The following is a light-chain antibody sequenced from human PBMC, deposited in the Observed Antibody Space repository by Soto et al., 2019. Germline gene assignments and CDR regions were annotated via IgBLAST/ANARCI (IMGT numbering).Light chain of an antibody. CDR1: QIFSIXY. J-gene: IGKJ1*01. CDR3: QHYGSSSRT. V-gene: IGKV3-20*01. Sequence: EGVLPQSPCTLSLSPGERSTLSCISIQIFSIXYLAWYQQKPGQAPRPLIYGASSRATGIPDRFSGSGSGTDFPLTISRLEPEDFAVYYCQHYGSSSRTFGQGTKVDIK. CDR2: GAS.